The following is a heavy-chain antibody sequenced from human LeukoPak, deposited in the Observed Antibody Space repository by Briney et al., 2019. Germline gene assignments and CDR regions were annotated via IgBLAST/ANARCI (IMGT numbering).Heavy chain of an antibody. CDR3: ARHTMEFDPNQTFDY. V-gene: IGHV5-51*01. CDR1: GYSFTSYW. CDR2: IYPGDSDT. D-gene: IGHD1-14*01. Sequence: GESLKISCKGSGYSFTSYWIGWVRQMAGKGLEWMGIIYPGDSDTRYSPSFEGQVTISADKSINTAYLQWSSLKASDTAMYYCARHTMEFDPNQTFDYWGQGTLVTVSS. J-gene: IGHJ4*02.